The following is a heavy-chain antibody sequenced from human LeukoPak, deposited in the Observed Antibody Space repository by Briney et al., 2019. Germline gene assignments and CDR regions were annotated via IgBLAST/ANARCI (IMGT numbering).Heavy chain of an antibody. CDR3: ARGGATLTAYYFDF. V-gene: IGHV3-30-3*01. D-gene: IGHD4-11*01. J-gene: IGHJ4*02. CDR2: ISYDGGNK. Sequence: PGGSLRLSCAASGFTFSHYAMHWVRQAPGKGLEWVAMISYDGGNKDYADSVQGRVTISRDNSKKTLSLQMNSLRGEDTAVYYCARGGATLTAYYFDFWSQGTLVTVSS. CDR1: GFTFSHYA.